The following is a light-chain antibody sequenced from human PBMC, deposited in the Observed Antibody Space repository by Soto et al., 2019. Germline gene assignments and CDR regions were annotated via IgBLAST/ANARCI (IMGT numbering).Light chain of an antibody. CDR2: AAS. V-gene: IGKV1-39*01. CDR1: QSISSY. Sequence: IQMTQSPSSLSASVGNRVTITCRASQSISSYLNWYQQKPMKAPKLLIYAASSLQSGVPSRFSGSGSGTDFTLSISRLQPEDFATYYCQQSYSTPLTFGGGPKVDIK. CDR3: QQSYSTPLT. J-gene: IGKJ4*01.